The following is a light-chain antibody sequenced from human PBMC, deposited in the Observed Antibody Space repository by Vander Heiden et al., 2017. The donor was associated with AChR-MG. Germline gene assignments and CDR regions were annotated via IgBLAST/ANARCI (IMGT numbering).Light chain of an antibody. CDR1: QSVSSSY. CDR2: GAS. V-gene: IGKV3-20*01. J-gene: IGKJ5*01. Sequence: EIVLTQYPGTLSLSPGERATLSCRASQSVSSSYLAWYQQKPGQAPRLPIYGASSRATGIPDRFSGSGSGTDFTLTISRLEPEDFAVYYCQQYGSPAITFGQGTRLEIK. CDR3: QQYGSPAIT.